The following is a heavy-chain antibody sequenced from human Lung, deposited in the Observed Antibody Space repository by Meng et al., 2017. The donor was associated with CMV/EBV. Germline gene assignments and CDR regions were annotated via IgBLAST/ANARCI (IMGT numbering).Heavy chain of an antibody. CDR3: ASFFDCSSTSCPPHDYYGMDV. Sequence: GESLKISCAASGFTFSDYYMSWIRQAPGKGLEWVSYISSSGSTIYYADSVKGRFTISRDNAKNSLYLQMNSLRAEDTAVYYCASFFDCSSTSCPPHDYYGMDVWXQGTXVTVAS. D-gene: IGHD2-2*01. J-gene: IGHJ6*02. CDR1: GFTFSDYY. V-gene: IGHV3-11*01. CDR2: ISSSGSTI.